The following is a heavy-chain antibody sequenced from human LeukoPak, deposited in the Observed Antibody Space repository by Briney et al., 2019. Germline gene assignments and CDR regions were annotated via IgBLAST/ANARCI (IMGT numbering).Heavy chain of an antibody. D-gene: IGHD3-16*01. CDR3: ARVALTGEGGRGYFNL. CDR1: GHSISTSRYA. V-gene: IGHV4-39*02. CDR2: IYNSGST. Sequence: SDTLSLTCTVSGHSISTSRYAWGWIRQSPGKGLEWIGTIYNSGSTNLNPSLKTRVTMSVDASKNHFSLNLNSVTAAETAPYFCARVALTGEGGRGYFNLWGRGNLVSVSS. J-gene: IGHJ2*01.